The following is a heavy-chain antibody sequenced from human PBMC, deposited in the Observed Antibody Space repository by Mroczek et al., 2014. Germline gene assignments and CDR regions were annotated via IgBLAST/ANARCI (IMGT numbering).Heavy chain of an antibody. CDR2: INHSGST. Sequence: QVQLQQWGAGLLKPSETLSLTCAVYGGSFSGYYWSWIRQPPGKGLEWIGEINHSGSTNYNPSLKSRVTISVDTSKNQFSLKLSSVTAADTAVYYCARESSSSSHRYMDVWGKGTTVTVSS. CDR3: ARESSSSSHRYMDV. CDR1: GGSFSGYY. D-gene: IGHD6-6*01. J-gene: IGHJ6*03. V-gene: IGHV4-34*01.